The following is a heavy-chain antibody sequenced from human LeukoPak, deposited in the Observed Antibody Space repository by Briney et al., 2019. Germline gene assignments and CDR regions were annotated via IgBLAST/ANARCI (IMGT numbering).Heavy chain of an antibody. D-gene: IGHD3-22*01. CDR3: ARHTDYDSMDV. J-gene: IGHJ6*02. Sequence: GASLQISCRGSGYRFTSYWIGWVRRLPGKGLEWMGIIYPGDSDTRYSPSFKGQVTISADKSISTAYLQWSSLKASDTAMYYCARHTDYDSMDVWGQGTTVTVSS. CDR2: IYPGDSDT. CDR1: GYRFTSYW. V-gene: IGHV5-51*01.